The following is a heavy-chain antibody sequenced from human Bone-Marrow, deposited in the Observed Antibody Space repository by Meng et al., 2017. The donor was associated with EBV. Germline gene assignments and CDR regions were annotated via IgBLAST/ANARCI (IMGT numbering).Heavy chain of an antibody. CDR3: ARPFPSWQSPRLDPFGA. Sequence: QLQLRESGPGPVKPSXPLPLPCTXSGDSISSFYYWGWIRQPPGRGLEWIGSVHYTGSTYYSPSLKSRVTVSVDTSKNQFSLRLTSVTAADTAVYYCARPFPSWQSPRLDPFGAWGQGTLVTVSS. CDR1: GDSISSFYY. D-gene: IGHD6-19*01. V-gene: IGHV4-39*01. J-gene: IGHJ5*02. CDR2: VHYTGST.